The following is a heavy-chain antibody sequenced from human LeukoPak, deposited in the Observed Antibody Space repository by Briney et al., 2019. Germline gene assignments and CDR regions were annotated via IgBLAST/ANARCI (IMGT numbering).Heavy chain of an antibody. J-gene: IGHJ5*01. CDR2: IYYSGST. D-gene: IGHD4/OR15-4a*01. CDR1: GGSISSYY. Sequence: PSETLSLTCTVSGGSISSYYWTWIRQPPGKGLEWIGYIYYSGSTNYNPSLKSRVTISVDMSENQFSLKLSSVTAADTVVYYCARHASMVGWFDSWGQGTLVTVSS. V-gene: IGHV4-59*08. CDR3: ARHASMVGWFDS.